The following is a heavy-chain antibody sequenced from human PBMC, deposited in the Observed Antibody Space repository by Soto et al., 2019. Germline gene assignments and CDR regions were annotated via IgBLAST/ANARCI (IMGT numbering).Heavy chain of an antibody. CDR1: GFSFSSYW. J-gene: IGHJ6*02. CDR3: ATRSGDYVIDDYYCMDV. D-gene: IGHD4-17*01. CDR2: IYPSDSDT. V-gene: IGHV5-51*01. Sequence: PGESLKISCKGSGFSFSSYWIGWVRQMPGKGLEWMGIIYPSDSDTRYSPSFQGQVTISADKSINTAYLQWSSLKASDTAMYYCATRSGDYVIDDYYCMDVWGQGPTVVVSS.